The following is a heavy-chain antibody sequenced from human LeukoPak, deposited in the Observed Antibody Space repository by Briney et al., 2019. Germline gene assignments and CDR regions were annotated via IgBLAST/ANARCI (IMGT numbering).Heavy chain of an antibody. Sequence: GGSLRLSCAASGFTFSTYTMSWVRQTPGKGLEWVSSISSSGEITFYADSVKGRFTISRDNSKNRLYLQMDSLRAEDTALYYCARDEWGDAFDIWGQGTMVTVFS. V-gene: IGHV3-23*01. CDR2: ISSSGEIT. D-gene: IGHD1-26*01. J-gene: IGHJ3*02. CDR3: ARDEWGDAFDI. CDR1: GFTFSTYT.